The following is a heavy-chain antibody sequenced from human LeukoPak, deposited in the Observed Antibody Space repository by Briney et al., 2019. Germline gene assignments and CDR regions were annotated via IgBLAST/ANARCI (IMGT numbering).Heavy chain of an antibody. CDR1: GFTFISYW. CDR3: ARGHHYYDSSAYYY. J-gene: IGHJ4*02. D-gene: IGHD3-22*01. CDR2: INSDGSTT. Sequence: GGSLRLSCAASGFTFISYWMHWVRQAPGKGLVWVSRINSDGSTTRYAASVKGRFTISRDTAKNTLHLQMNSLRAEDTAVYYCARGHHYYDSSAYYYWGQGTLVTVSS. V-gene: IGHV3-74*01.